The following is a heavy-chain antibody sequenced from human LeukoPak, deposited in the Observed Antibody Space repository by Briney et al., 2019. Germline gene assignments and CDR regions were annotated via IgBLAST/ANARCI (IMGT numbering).Heavy chain of an antibody. Sequence: GGSLRLSCVASGFTFGTYAMNWVRQAPGKGLEWVSAISGSGGSTYYADSVKGRFTISRDNSKNTLYLQMNSLRAEDTAVYYCATDSRLYYYDSSGYYLNFEFDYWGQGTLVTVSS. CDR1: GFTFGTYA. D-gene: IGHD3-22*01. V-gene: IGHV3-23*01. CDR3: ATDSRLYYYDSSGYYLNFEFDY. CDR2: ISGSGGST. J-gene: IGHJ4*02.